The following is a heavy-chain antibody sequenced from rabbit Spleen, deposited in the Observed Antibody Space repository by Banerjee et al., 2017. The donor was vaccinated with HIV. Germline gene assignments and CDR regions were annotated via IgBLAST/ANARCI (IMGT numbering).Heavy chain of an antibody. CDR2: IDAGSGGSP. CDR1: GFSLSSSYY. D-gene: IGHD1-1*01. Sequence: QSLEESGGGLVKPGGTLTLTCTASGFSLSSSYYMCWVRQAPGKRPEWIACIDAGSGGSPDYATWAKGRFTISKTSSTTVTLQMSSLTAADTATYFCARDTSSSFSSYGMDLWGPGTLVTVS. CDR3: ARDTSSSFSSYGMDL. V-gene: IGHV1S40*01. J-gene: IGHJ6*01.